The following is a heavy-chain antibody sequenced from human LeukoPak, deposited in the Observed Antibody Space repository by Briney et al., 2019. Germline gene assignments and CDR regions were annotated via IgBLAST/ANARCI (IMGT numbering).Heavy chain of an antibody. V-gene: IGHV1-69*01. CDR1: GGTFSSYA. D-gene: IGHD6-13*01. CDR3: AREAVSSIAAAGPHDY. Sequence: GSSVKVSCKASGGTFSSYAISWVRQAPGQGLEWMGGIIPIFGTANYAQKFQGRVTITADESTSTAYMELSSLRSEDTAVYYCAREAVSSIAAAGPHDYWGQGTLDTVSS. CDR2: IIPIFGTA. J-gene: IGHJ4*02.